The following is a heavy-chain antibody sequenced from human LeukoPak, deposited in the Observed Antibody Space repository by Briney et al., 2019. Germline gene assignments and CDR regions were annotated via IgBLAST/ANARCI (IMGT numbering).Heavy chain of an antibody. Sequence: SETLSLTCAVYGGSFSGYYWSWIRQPPGKGLEWIGEINHSGSTNYNPSLKSRVTISVDTSKNQFSLRLSSVTAADTAVYYCARDPESDWVDYWGQGTLVTVSS. J-gene: IGHJ4*02. CDR1: GGSFSGYY. CDR3: ARDPESDWVDY. V-gene: IGHV4-34*01. CDR2: INHSGST. D-gene: IGHD2-21*01.